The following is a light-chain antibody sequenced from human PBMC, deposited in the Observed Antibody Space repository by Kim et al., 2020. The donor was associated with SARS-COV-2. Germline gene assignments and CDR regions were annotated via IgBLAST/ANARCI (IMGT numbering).Light chain of an antibody. CDR3: QQYNSYLIT. V-gene: IGKV1-5*03. CDR1: QSISSW. Sequence: AAVGARVTISCRASQSISSWLAWYQQKPGKAPKLLIYKASSLESGVPSRFSGSGSGTEFTLTISSLQPDDFATYYCQQYNSYLITFGQGTRLEIK. CDR2: KAS. J-gene: IGKJ5*01.